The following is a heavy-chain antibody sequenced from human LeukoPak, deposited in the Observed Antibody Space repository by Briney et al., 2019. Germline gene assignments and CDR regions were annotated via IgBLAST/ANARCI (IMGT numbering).Heavy chain of an antibody. CDR1: GYSFSIFY. V-gene: IGHV1-2*02. CDR2: INPKSGGT. J-gene: IGHJ4*02. Sequence: ASVRVSCKASGYSFSIFYIHWVRQAPGQGLEWMGWINPKSGGTNYAQKFQGRVTMTRDTSIDTASMELTSLASDDTAIYYCARGSSGRRDNWGQGTLVTVSA. CDR3: ARGSSGRRDN. D-gene: IGHD6-19*01.